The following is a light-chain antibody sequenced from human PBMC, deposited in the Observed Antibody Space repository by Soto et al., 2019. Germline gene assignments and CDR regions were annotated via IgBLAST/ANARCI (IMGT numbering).Light chain of an antibody. J-gene: IGKJ4*01. CDR3: QQYNNWPPLT. Sequence: EIVMTQSPATLSVSPGERATLSCRASQSVSSNLAWYQQKPGQAPRLLIYGASTRATGIPASLSGSGSGTEVTLPISSRQSADFVVYYCQQYNNWPPLTFGGGTKVEIK. V-gene: IGKV3-15*01. CDR1: QSVSSN. CDR2: GAS.